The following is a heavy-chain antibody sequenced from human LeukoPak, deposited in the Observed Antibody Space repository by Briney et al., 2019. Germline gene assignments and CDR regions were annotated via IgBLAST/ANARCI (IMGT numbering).Heavy chain of an antibody. J-gene: IGHJ4*02. D-gene: IGHD1-26*01. Sequence: KPSETLSLTCAVYGGSFSGYYWNWIRQPPGKGLEWIGEINHSGRTNYNPSLKSRVTISVGTSKNQFSLKLSSVTAADTAVYYCASGGNYFDYWGQGTLVTVSS. CDR3: ASGGNYFDY. CDR2: INHSGRT. V-gene: IGHV4-34*01. CDR1: GGSFSGYY.